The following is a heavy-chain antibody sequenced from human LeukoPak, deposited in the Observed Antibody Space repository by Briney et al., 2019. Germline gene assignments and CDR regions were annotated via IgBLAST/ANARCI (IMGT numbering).Heavy chain of an antibody. CDR3: ARKGYFGDQPLDY. CDR2: ISSSGSTI. J-gene: IGHJ4*02. V-gene: IGHV3-48*03. D-gene: IGHD2-15*01. Sequence: GGSLRLSCAASGFTFSSYEMNWVRQAPGKGLEWVSYISSSGSTIYYADSVKGRFTISRDNAKKSLYLQMYTLRAEDTAVYYCARKGYFGDQPLDYWGQGTLVTVSS. CDR1: GFTFSSYE.